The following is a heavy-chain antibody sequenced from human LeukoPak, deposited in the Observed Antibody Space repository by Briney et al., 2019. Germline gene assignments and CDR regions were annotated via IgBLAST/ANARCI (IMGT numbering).Heavy chain of an antibody. CDR1: GFALSTSGMC. CDR3: ARISRDDSSGYQKKDAFDI. Sequence: SGPTLVNPTQTLTLACTFSGFALSTSGMCVSWIRQPPGKALEWLARIYWDDDKYYSTSLKTRLTISKDTSKNQVVLTMTNMDPVDTATYYCARISRDDSSGYQKKDAFDIWGQGTMVTVSS. J-gene: IGHJ3*02. CDR2: IYWDDDK. V-gene: IGHV2-70*11. D-gene: IGHD3-22*01.